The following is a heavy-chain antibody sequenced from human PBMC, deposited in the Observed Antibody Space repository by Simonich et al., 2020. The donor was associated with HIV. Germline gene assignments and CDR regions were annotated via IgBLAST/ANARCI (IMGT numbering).Heavy chain of an antibody. CDR3: ARRGGSYDYYYYMDV. Sequence: QVQLVQSGAEVKKPGASVKVSCKASGYTFTDYFMHWVRQAPGQGLEWMGWINPNSGGTNYAQKFQGRGTMTTDTSTSTAYMELRSLRSDDTAVYYCARRGGSYDYYYYMDVWGKGTTVTVSS. CDR2: INPNSGGT. V-gene: IGHV1-2*02. D-gene: IGHD2-15*01. CDR1: GYTFTDYF. J-gene: IGHJ6*03.